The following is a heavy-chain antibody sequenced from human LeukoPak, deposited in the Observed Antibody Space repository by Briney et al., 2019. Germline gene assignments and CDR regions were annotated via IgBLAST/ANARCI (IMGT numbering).Heavy chain of an antibody. CDR3: AGEYYDILTYCEPNYYMDV. J-gene: IGHJ6*03. V-gene: IGHV4-59*01. CDR2: IYYSGST. CDR1: GGSISSYY. D-gene: IGHD3-9*01. Sequence: SETLSLTCTVSGGSISSYYWSWIRQPPGKGLEWIGYIYYSGSTNYNPSLKSRVTISVDTSKNQFSLKLSSVTAADTAVYYCAGEYYDILTYCEPNYYMDVWGKGTTVTVSS.